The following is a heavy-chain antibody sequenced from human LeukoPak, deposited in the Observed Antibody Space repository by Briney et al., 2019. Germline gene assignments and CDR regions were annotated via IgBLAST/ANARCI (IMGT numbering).Heavy chain of an antibody. Sequence: GGSLRLSCAASGFTFSSYAMSWVRQAPGKGLEWVANIKQDGSEKYYVDSVKGRFTISRDNAKNSLYLQMNSLRAEDTAVYYCARAQDSSSWEGDWFDPWGQGTLVTVSS. CDR1: GFTFSSYA. V-gene: IGHV3-7*01. D-gene: IGHD6-13*01. CDR3: ARAQDSSSWEGDWFDP. J-gene: IGHJ5*02. CDR2: IKQDGSEK.